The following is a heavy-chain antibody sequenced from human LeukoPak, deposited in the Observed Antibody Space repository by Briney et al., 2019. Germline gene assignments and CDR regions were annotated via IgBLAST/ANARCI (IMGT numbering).Heavy chain of an antibody. J-gene: IGHJ6*03. CDR2: MNPISGNT. Sequence: ASVKVSCKGSGYTFTSYDIDWVRQATGQGLEWMGWMNPISGNTGYAQKFQGRVTITRNTSISTAYMELSSLRSEDTAVYYCAREYYDILTGYFRYYYMDVWGKGTTVTVSS. CDR3: AREYYDILTGYFRYYYMDV. V-gene: IGHV1-8*03. D-gene: IGHD3-9*01. CDR1: GYTFTSYD.